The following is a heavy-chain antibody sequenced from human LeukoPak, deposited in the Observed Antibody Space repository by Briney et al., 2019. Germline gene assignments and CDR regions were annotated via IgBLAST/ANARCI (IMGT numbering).Heavy chain of an antibody. V-gene: IGHV3-30*18. Sequence: GGSLRLSCAASGFTFSSYAMSWVRQAPGKGLEWVAVISYDGSNKYYADSVKGRFTISRDNSKNTLYLQMNSLRAEDTAVYYCAKCGSGWSESYFDYWGQGTLVTVSS. D-gene: IGHD6-19*01. CDR2: ISYDGSNK. CDR3: AKCGSGWSESYFDY. CDR1: GFTFSSYA. J-gene: IGHJ4*02.